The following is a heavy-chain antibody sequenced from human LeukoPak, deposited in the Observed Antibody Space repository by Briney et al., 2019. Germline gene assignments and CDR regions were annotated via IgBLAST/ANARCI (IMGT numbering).Heavy chain of an antibody. CDR2: IKQDGSEK. Sequence: GGSLRLSCAASGFTFSSYWMSWVRQAPGKGLEWVANIKQDGSEKYYVDSVKGRFTISRDNAKNSLYLQMNSLRAEDTAVYYCARDDDYYGSGSYYNDYWGQGTLVTVSS. CDR3: ARDDDYYGSGSYYNDY. J-gene: IGHJ4*02. CDR1: GFTFSSYW. V-gene: IGHV3-7*01. D-gene: IGHD3-10*01.